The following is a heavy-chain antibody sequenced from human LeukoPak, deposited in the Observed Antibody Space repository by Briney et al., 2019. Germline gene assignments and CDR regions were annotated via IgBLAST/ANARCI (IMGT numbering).Heavy chain of an antibody. CDR1: GGSISSYY. J-gene: IGHJ4*02. Sequence: SSETLSLTCTVSGGSISSYYWSWIRQPPGKGLEWIGYIYYSGSTNYNPSLKSRVTISVDTSKNQFSLKLSSVTAADTAVYYCARGYDILTGDPFDYWGQGTLVTVSS. CDR2: IYYSGST. D-gene: IGHD3-9*01. CDR3: ARGYDILTGDPFDY. V-gene: IGHV4-59*01.